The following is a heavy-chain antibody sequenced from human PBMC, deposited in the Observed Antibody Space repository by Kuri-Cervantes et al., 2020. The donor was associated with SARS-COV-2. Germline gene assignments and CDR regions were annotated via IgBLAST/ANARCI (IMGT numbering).Heavy chain of an antibody. J-gene: IGHJ6*03. CDR2: IYTSGST. CDR3: ARGRGVTTFYYYYYMDV. CDR1: GGSISSGSYY. V-gene: IGHV4-61*09. D-gene: IGHD4-17*01. Sequence: SETLSLTCTVSGGSISSGSYYWSWIRQPAGKGLEWIGYIYTSGSTNYNPSLKSRVAISVDTSKNQFSLKLSSVTAADTAVYYCARGRGVTTFYYYYYMDVWGKGTTVTVSS.